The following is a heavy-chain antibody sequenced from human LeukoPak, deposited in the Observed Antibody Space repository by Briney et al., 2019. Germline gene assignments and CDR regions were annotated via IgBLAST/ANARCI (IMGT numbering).Heavy chain of an antibody. Sequence: ASVKVSCKASGYTFITYGINWVRQPPGQGLEWMGWISPYDGSTNFAQNLQGRVTMTTDTITSTAFMELRSLRFEDTALYYCARDKAPRYTYGLGHWGQGTLVTVSS. CDR1: GYTFITYG. D-gene: IGHD5-18*01. CDR3: ARDKAPRYTYGLGH. V-gene: IGHV1-18*01. J-gene: IGHJ4*02. CDR2: ISPYDGST.